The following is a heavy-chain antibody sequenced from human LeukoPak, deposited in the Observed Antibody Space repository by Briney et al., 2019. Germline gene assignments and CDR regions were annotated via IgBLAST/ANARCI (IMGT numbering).Heavy chain of an antibody. CDR1: GGSISSFY. V-gene: IGHV4-4*07. Sequence: PSETLSLTCTVSGGSISSFYWSWIRQPAGKGLEWIGRIYTSGSTNYNPSLKSRVTMSVDTSKNQFSLKLSSVTAADTAVYYCAREEGSSWYLSAFDIWGQGTMVTVSS. D-gene: IGHD6-13*01. CDR2: IYTSGST. J-gene: IGHJ3*02. CDR3: AREEGSSWYLSAFDI.